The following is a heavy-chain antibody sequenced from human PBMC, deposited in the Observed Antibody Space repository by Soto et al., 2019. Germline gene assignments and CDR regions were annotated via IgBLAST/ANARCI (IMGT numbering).Heavy chain of an antibody. CDR2: IFSNDAK. V-gene: IGHV2-26*01. CDR1: GFSLSNARMG. Sequence: QVTLKESGHVLVKPTETLTLTCTVSGFSLSNARMGVSWIRQPPGKALEWLAHIFSNDAKSYSTSLKSRLTISKDTSKSQVVLTMTNMDPVDPATYYCERMPGLGHAFDIWCQGTMVTVSS. D-gene: IGHD3-10*01. J-gene: IGHJ3*02. CDR3: ERMPGLGHAFDI.